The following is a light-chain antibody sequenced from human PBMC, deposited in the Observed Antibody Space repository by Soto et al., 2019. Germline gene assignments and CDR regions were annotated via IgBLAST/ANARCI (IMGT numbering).Light chain of an antibody. Sequence: EIAMTQSPATLSVSPGERATLSCRASQSVGGYLGWYQQKPGQAPRLLIYDASNRATGTPARFSGSGSGTDFTITISSLEPEDGAVYDGQQRSNWPLSFGQGTRLEI. V-gene: IGKV3-11*01. J-gene: IGKJ5*01. CDR1: QSVGGY. CDR2: DAS. CDR3: QQRSNWPLS.